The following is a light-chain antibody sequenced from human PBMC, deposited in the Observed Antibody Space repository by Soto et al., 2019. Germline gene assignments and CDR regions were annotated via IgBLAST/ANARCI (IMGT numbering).Light chain of an antibody. V-gene: IGLV2-14*01. CDR1: SSDIGTYDH. Sequence: QSALTQPASVSGSPGQSITISCSGTSSDIGTYDHVAWFQQFPGKTPKLMIYSVSNWPSGVSYRFSGSKSGNTASLTISGLQAEDEADYYCISYTFSRSYVFGTGTKLTVL. J-gene: IGLJ1*01. CDR3: ISYTFSRSYV. CDR2: SVS.